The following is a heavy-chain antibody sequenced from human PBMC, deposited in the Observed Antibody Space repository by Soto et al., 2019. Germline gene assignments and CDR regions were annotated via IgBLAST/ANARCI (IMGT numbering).Heavy chain of an antibody. CDR1: GYTFTSYG. CDR2: ISAYNGDT. CDR3: ARLWERDYYYGMDV. V-gene: IGHV1-18*04. Sequence: ASVKVSCKASGYTFTSYGISWVRQAPGQGLEWMGWISAYNGDTNYAQKLQGRVTMTTDTSTSTAYMELRSLRSDDTAVYSCARLWERDYYYGMDVWGQGTTVTVSS. D-gene: IGHD1-26*01. J-gene: IGHJ6*02.